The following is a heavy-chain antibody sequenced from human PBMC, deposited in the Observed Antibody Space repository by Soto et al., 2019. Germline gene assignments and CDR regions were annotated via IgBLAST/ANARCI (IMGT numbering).Heavy chain of an antibody. CDR2: IYYSGST. Sequence: QLQLQESGPGLVKPSETLSLTCTVSGGSISSSSYYWGWIRQPPGKGLEWIGSIYYSGSTYYNPSLKSRVTISVDTSKNQFSLKLSSVTAADTAVYYCLISSGWYPFAYYYGMDVWGQGTTVTVSS. J-gene: IGHJ6*02. CDR1: GGSISSSSYY. CDR3: LISSGWYPFAYYYGMDV. V-gene: IGHV4-39*01. D-gene: IGHD6-19*01.